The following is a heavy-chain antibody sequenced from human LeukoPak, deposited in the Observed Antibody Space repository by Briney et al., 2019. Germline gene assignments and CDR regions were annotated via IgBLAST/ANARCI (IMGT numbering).Heavy chain of an antibody. CDR2: ISAYNGNT. CDR1: GYSFTNYW. D-gene: IGHD5-24*01. V-gene: IGHV1-18*04. J-gene: IGHJ4*02. CDR3: AILRRGDGYKSARDY. Sequence: GESLKISCKGSGYSFTNYWIGWVRQMPGKGLEWMGWISAYNGNTNYAQKLQGRVTMTTDTSTSTAYMELRSLRSDDTAVYYCAILRRGDGYKSARDYWGQGTLVTVSS.